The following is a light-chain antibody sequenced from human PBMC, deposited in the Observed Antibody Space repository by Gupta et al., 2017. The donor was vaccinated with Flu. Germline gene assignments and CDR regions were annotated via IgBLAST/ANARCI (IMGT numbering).Light chain of an antibody. CDR1: QSVSNY. CDR3: HQRSNWPIT. V-gene: IGKV3-11*02. Sequence: PATLSLSPGERATLSCRASQSVSNYLDWYQQKPGQAPRLLIYDASNRATGIPARFSGSGSGRDFTLTIISLEPEDFAVYYCHQRSNWPITFGQGTRLEIK. CDR2: DAS. J-gene: IGKJ5*01.